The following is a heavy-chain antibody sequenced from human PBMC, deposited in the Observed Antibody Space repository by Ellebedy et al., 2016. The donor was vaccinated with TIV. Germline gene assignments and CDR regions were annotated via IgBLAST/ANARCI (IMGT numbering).Heavy chain of an antibody. CDR1: GGSISSYY. CDR3: ARGPYGDYADY. Sequence: SETLSLXCTVSGGSISSYYWSWIRQPPGKGLEWIGYIYYSGSTNYNPSLKSRVTISVDTSKNQFSLKLSSVTAADTAVYYCARGPYGDYADYWGQGTLVTVSS. V-gene: IGHV4-59*12. CDR2: IYYSGST. J-gene: IGHJ4*02. D-gene: IGHD4-17*01.